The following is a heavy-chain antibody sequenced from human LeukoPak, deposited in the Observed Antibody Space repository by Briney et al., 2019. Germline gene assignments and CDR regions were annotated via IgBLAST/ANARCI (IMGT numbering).Heavy chain of an antibody. D-gene: IGHD3-3*01. J-gene: IGHJ4*02. CDR2: ISYDGSNK. Sequence: GGSLRLSCAASGFTFSSYGMHWVRQAPGKGLEWVAVISYDGSNKYYADSVKGRFTISRDNSKNTLYLQMNSLRAEDTAVYYCAKEGRITIFGVTGEDFDYWGQGTLVTVSS. CDR1: GFTFSSYG. CDR3: AKEGRITIFGVTGEDFDY. V-gene: IGHV3-30*18.